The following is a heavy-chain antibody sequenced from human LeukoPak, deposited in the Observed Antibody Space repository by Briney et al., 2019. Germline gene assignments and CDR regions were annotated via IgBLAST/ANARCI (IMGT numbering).Heavy chain of an antibody. CDR3: AKVSLTEASICSSTSCYSGEYLYYFDY. CDR2: ISRSDTTI. CDR1: GFIFRDYY. Sequence: GGSLRLSCTASGFIFRDYYMSWIRQAPGKGLEWVSYISRSDTTIYYADSVRGRFTISRDNAKHSLYLQMNSPRVEDTAVYYCAKVSLTEASICSSTSCYSGEYLYYFDYWGQGTLVTVSS. V-gene: IGHV3-11*04. J-gene: IGHJ4*02. D-gene: IGHD2-2*01.